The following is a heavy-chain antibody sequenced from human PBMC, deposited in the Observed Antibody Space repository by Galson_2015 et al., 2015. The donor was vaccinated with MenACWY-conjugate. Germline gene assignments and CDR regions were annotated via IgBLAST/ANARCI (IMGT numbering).Heavy chain of an antibody. CDR3: ARVGTWIHQYFYYMDV. J-gene: IGHJ6*03. CDR1: GFTFTGYE. Sequence: LRLSCAASGFTFTGYEFNWVRQPPGKGLEWLSYISKSGSPIYYADSVKGRFTISRDNMKKSLFLEMNSLRAGDTGVYYCARVGTWIHQYFYYMDVWGKGTTVPVSS. D-gene: IGHD5-18*01. V-gene: IGHV3-48*03. CDR2: ISKSGSPI.